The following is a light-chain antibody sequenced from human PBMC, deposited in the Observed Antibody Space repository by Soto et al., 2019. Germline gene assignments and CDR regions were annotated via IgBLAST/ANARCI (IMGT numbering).Light chain of an antibody. CDR2: AAS. CDR3: QQYGSSPWT. V-gene: IGKV3-20*01. Sequence: EIVLTQSPGTLSLSPGERATLSCRASQSISSSYLAWYQQKPGQALRLLLYAASSWATGIPDRFSGGGSGSDFTLTISRLEPEDFAVYYCQQYGSSPWTFGQGTKVEIK. J-gene: IGKJ1*01. CDR1: QSISSSY.